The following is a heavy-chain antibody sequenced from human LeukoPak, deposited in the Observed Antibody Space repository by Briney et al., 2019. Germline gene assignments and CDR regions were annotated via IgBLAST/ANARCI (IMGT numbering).Heavy chain of an antibody. Sequence: GGSLRLSCTASGLSFSSFWMSWVRQAPGKGLEWVANIKDDGSVKNHVDSLKGRFSISRDNARNSLYLQISSLRAEDTAVYYCAKSGRVFDTSGYYWFPNWGQGILVTVSS. CDR1: GLSFSSFW. CDR3: AKSGRVFDTSGYYWFPN. CDR2: IKDDGSVK. J-gene: IGHJ4*02. D-gene: IGHD3-22*01. V-gene: IGHV3-7*03.